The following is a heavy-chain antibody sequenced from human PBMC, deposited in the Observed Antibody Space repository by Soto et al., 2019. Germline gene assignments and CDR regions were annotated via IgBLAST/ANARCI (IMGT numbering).Heavy chain of an antibody. Sequence: SVKVSCKASGGTFSSYAISWVRQAPGQGLEWMGGIIPIFGTANYAQKFQGRVTITADESTSTAYMELSSLRSEDTAVYYCARGDVYGDYYYYYYGMDVWGQGTTVTVSS. V-gene: IGHV1-69*13. D-gene: IGHD4-17*01. CDR2: IIPIFGTA. J-gene: IGHJ6*02. CDR3: ARGDVYGDYYYYYYGMDV. CDR1: GGTFSSYA.